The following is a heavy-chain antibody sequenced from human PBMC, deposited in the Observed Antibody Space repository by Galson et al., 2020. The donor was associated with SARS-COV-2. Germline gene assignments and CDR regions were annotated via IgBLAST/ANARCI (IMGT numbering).Heavy chain of an antibody. V-gene: IGHV1-18*04. J-gene: IGHJ6*02. CDR1: GYTFTSYG. CDR2: ISAYNDNT. CDR3: ARAIRPYYDILTGFHYGMDV. Sequence: ASVKVSCKASGYTFTSYGISWVRQAPGQGLEWMGWISAYNDNTNSAQKLQGRVTMTTDTSTSTAYMELRSLRSDDTAVYYCARAIRPYYDILTGFHYGMDVWGQGTTVTFSS. D-gene: IGHD3-9*01.